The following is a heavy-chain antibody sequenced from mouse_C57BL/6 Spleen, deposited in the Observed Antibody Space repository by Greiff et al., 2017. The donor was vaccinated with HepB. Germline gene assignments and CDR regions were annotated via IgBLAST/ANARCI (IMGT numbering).Heavy chain of an antibody. D-gene: IGHD1-1*01. CDR2: IHPNSGST. CDR1: GYTFTSYW. Sequence: QVQLKQPGAELVKPGASVKLSCKASGYTFTSYWMHWVKQRPGQGLEWIGMIHPNSGSTNYNEKFKSKATLTVDKSSSTAYMQLSSLTSEDSAVYYCARTSSYRAMDYWGQGTSVTVSS. J-gene: IGHJ4*01. V-gene: IGHV1-64*01. CDR3: ARTSSYRAMDY.